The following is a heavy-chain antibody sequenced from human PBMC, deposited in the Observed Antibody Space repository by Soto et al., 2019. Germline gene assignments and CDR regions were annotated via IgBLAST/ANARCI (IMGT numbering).Heavy chain of an antibody. D-gene: IGHD5-12*01. J-gene: IGHJ3*02. CDR2: INSDGSST. CDR3: AREIYSGYNYDAFDI. CDR1: GFTFSSHW. V-gene: IGHV3-74*01. Sequence: GGSLRLSCAASGFTFSSHWMHWVRQAPGKGLVWVSHINSDGSSTTYADSVKGRFTLSRDNAKNTLSLQMNSLRAEDTAVYYCAREIYSGYNYDAFDIWGQGTMVTVSS.